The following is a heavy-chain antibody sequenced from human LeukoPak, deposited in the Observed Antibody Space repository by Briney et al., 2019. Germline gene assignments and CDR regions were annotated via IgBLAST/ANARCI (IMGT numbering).Heavy chain of an antibody. CDR1: GLTVSANC. Sequence: GGSLRLSCAASGLTVSANCMSWVRQTPGQGLEWVSSIYSDGDTYYTNSVKGRFTISRDNSKNRVYLQMNTLTAEDTARYCCASGPFTRIVGSFDIWGPGTLVTVSS. CDR3: ASGPFTRIVGSFDI. CDR2: IYSDGDT. D-gene: IGHD3-22*01. V-gene: IGHV3-53*01. J-gene: IGHJ3*02.